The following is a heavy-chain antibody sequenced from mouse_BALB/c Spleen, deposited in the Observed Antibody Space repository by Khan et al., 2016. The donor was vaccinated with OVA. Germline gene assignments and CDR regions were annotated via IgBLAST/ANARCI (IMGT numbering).Heavy chain of an antibody. Sequence: QVQLKHSGPGLVAPSQSLSITCTVSGFSLTSYGVNWVRQPPGKGLEWLGVIWGDGSTNYHSALISRLSISKDNSKSQVFLKMNSLKTDDTATYYWAKIEYHDNFYAMDYWGQGTSVTVSS. V-gene: IGHV2-3*01. D-gene: IGHD2-1*01. J-gene: IGHJ4*01. CDR3: AKIEYHDNFYAMDY. CDR2: IWGDGST. CDR1: GFSLTSYG.